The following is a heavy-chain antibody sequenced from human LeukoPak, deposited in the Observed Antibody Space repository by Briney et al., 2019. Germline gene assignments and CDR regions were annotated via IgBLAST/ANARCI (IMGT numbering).Heavy chain of an antibody. CDR3: AKGVGGSANYYYIDV. CDR2: IPYDGSNK. J-gene: IGHJ6*03. Sequence: GGSLRLSCAASGFAFSRHGIHWVRQAPGKGLEWVAFIPYDGSNKFYADSVKGRFTISRDNSKNTLYLQMNSLRAEDTAVYYCAKGVGGSANYYYIDVWGKGTTVTVSS. D-gene: IGHD3-10*01. CDR1: GFAFSRHG. V-gene: IGHV3-30*02.